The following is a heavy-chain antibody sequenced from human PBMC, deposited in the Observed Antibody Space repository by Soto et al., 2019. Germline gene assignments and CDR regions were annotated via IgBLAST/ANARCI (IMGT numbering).Heavy chain of an antibody. Sequence: SLRLSCAASGFPFTRYAISWVRQPRWKGPEWVSAIRGSGGSTYYADSVKGRFTISRDNSQNTLYLQMNRLRAEDTAVYYCAKEKSRYGRSGFYRPDYWGQGTLVTVSS. J-gene: IGHJ4*02. D-gene: IGHD3-22*01. CDR3: AKEKSRYGRSGFYRPDY. CDR2: IRGSGGST. V-gene: IGHV3-23*01. CDR1: GFPFTRYA.